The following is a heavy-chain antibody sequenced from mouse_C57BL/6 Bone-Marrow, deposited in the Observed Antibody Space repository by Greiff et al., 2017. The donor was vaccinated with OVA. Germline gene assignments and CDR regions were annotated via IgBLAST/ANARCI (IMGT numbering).Heavy chain of an antibody. CDR3: ARHQVYYGSSYGWYFDV. CDR2: IYPRSGNT. CDR1: GYTFTSYG. D-gene: IGHD1-1*01. V-gene: IGHV1-81*01. J-gene: IGHJ1*03. Sequence: VKLMESGAELARPGASVKLSCKASGYTFTSYGISWVKQRTGQGLEWIGEIYPRSGNTYYNEKFKGKATLTADKSSSTAYMELRSLTSEDSAVYFCARHQVYYGSSYGWYFDVWGTGTTVTVSS.